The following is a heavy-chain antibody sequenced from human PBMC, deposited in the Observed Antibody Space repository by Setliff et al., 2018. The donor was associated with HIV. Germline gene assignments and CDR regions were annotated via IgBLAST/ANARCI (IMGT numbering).Heavy chain of an antibody. V-gene: IGHV4-4*07. CDR3: ARARPGIAVAGTLFDY. D-gene: IGHD6-19*01. CDR2: IYSSGNT. Sequence: PSETLSLTCTVSGGSIGNYYWSWIRQSAGKGLEWIGRIYASGNIGRIYSSGNTEYNPSLKSRVTMSVDTSKNQFSLKLSSVTAADTAVYYCARARPGIAVAGTLFDYWGQGTLVTVSS. CDR1: GGSIGNYY. J-gene: IGHJ4*02.